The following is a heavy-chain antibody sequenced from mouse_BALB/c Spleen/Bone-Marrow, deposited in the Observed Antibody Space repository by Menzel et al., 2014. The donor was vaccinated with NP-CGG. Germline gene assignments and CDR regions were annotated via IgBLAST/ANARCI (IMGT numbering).Heavy chain of an antibody. CDR3: ARQVRLFYAMDY. V-gene: IGHV1-84*02. CDR2: IYPGSGNT. CDR1: GYTFTDYY. D-gene: IGHD2-14*01. J-gene: IGHJ4*01. Sequence: VVESGPELVKPGASVKISCKASGYTFTDYYINWVKQKPGQGLEWIGWIYPGSGNTRYNEKFKVKATLTVDTSSSTAYMQLSSLTSEDTAVYFCARQVRLFYAMDYWGQGTSVTVSS.